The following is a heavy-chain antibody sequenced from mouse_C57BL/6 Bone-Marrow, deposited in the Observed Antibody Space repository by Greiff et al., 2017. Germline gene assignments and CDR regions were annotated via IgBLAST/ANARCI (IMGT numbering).Heavy chain of an antibody. J-gene: IGHJ4*01. V-gene: IGHV1-81*01. CDR2: IYPRSGNT. CDR3: ARDYYVCMDY. Sequence: VQLQQSGAELARPGASVKLSCKASGYTFTSYGISWVKQSTGQGLEWIGEIYPRSGNTYYNEKFKGKATLTADKSSSTAYMELRSLTSEDSAVYFCARDYYVCMDYWGQGTSVTVSS. D-gene: IGHD1-1*01. CDR1: GYTFTSYG.